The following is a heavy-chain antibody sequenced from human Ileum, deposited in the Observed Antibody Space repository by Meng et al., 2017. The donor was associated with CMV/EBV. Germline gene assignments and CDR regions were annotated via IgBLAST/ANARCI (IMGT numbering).Heavy chain of an antibody. CDR3: ARRYYDDSNGYPALGC. V-gene: IGHV3-21*01. Sequence: GESLKISCAASAFTFSRFSMNWVRQAPGKGLEWVSSISSGGSFIYYADSVKGRFTISRDNAKNSLYLQLNSLRVEDTAVYYCARRYYDDSNGYPALGCWGQGTLVTVSS. CDR2: ISSGGSFI. J-gene: IGHJ4*03. D-gene: IGHD3-22*01. CDR1: AFTFSRFS.